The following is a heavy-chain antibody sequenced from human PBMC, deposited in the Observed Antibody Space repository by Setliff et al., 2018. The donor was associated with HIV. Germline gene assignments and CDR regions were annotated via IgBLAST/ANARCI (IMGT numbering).Heavy chain of an antibody. D-gene: IGHD3-9*01. CDR3: ARAVVPTYYDVLTGYVHYMDV. J-gene: IGHJ6*03. Sequence: ASVKVSCKASGGRFSNYGISWVRQAPGQGLEWMGGIIPIFGTTNYAQMCQGRVTMTADESTSTAYMELSSLRSEDTAVYYCARAVVPTYYDVLTGYVHYMDVWGKGTTVTVSS. V-gene: IGHV1-69*13. CDR2: IIPIFGTT. CDR1: GGRFSNYG.